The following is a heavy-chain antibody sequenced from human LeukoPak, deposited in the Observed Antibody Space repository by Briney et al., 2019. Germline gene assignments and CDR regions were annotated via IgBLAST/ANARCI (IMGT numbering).Heavy chain of an antibody. CDR3: ARHSGSYLYYFDF. Sequence: SETLSLTCTVASGAISSSSYYWGWIRQPPGKGLEWIGSISYSGSTDYNPSLKSRVTISVDTSKNQFSLRLSSVTAADTAVYYCARHSGSYLYYFDFWGQGALVTVSS. J-gene: IGHJ4*02. CDR2: ISYSGST. V-gene: IGHV4-39*01. CDR1: SGAISSSSYY. D-gene: IGHD1-26*01.